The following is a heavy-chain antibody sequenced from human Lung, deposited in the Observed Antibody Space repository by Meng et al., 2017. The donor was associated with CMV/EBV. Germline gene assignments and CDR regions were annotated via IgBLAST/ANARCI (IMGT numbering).Heavy chain of an antibody. D-gene: IGHD2-2*02. CDR1: GGTFSSYA. CDR3: ARDKYCSSTSCYTLNWFEP. V-gene: IGHV1-18*04. Sequence: ASXXVSXKASGGTFSSYAISWVRQAPGQGLEWMGWISAYNGNTNYAQKFQGRATMTTDTSTSTAYMELRSLRSDDTAVYYCARDKYCSSTSCYTLNWFEPWXQGNXVTVSS. CDR2: ISAYNGNT. J-gene: IGHJ5*02.